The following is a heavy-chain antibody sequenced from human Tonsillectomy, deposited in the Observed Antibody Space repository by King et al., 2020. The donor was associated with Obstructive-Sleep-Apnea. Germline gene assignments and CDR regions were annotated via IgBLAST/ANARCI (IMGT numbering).Heavy chain of an antibody. J-gene: IGHJ6*02. V-gene: IGHV3-30*02. CDR2: IRYDGSNK. D-gene: IGHD3-3*01. Sequence: VQLVESGGGVVQPGRSLRLSCAASGFTFSSYGMHWVRQAPGKGLEWVAFIRYDGSNKYYADSVKGRFTISRDNSKNTLYLQMNSLRAEDTAVYYCAKTYYDFWSGYYTPGYYYYGMDVWGQGTTVTVSS. CDR3: AKTYYDFWSGYYTPGYYYYGMDV. CDR1: GFTFSSYG.